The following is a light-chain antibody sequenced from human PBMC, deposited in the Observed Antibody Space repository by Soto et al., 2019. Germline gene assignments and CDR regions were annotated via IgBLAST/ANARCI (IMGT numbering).Light chain of an antibody. CDR1: SSNIGAGFD. V-gene: IGLV1-40*01. CDR3: QSYDSSLSAVV. CDR2: DNN. Sequence: QSALTQPPSVSGAPGQRVAISCTGSSSNIGAGFDVHWYQQFPGTAPKLLIYDNNNRASGVPDRFSGSKSGASASLAITGLQAEDEADYYCQSYDSSLSAVVFGGGTKLTVL. J-gene: IGLJ2*01.